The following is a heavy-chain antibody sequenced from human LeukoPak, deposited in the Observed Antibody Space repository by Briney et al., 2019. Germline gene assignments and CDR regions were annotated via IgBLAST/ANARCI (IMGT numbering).Heavy chain of an antibody. Sequence: GSLRLSCEGSGFSFGNAWMSWGRHAPGKGLEWVGRIMTASEGGRIDYGAFVKGRFTISRDDSKAMLYLQMSGLQSDDTGIYYCTTGLGRTNDDYRGPGTLVTVSS. J-gene: IGHJ4*02. V-gene: IGHV3-15*01. CDR1: GFSFGNAW. CDR2: IMTASEGGRI. CDR3: TTGLGRTNDDY. D-gene: IGHD2-2*01.